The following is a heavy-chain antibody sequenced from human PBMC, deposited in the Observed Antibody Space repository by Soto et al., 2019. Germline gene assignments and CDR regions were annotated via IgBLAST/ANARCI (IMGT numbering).Heavy chain of an antibody. CDR2: IYYRGST. V-gene: IGHV4-31*03. D-gene: IGHD2-21*02. Sequence: QVQLQESGPGLVKPSQTLSLTCTVSGGSLSSVGYYWSWIRQHPGKALEWIGYIYYRGSTYYNPSLKSRFTISVDTSKNQCSLKLSSVTAADTAVYYCARVCGGDCHNGMDVWGQGTTVTVSS. J-gene: IGHJ6*02. CDR1: GGSLSSVGYY. CDR3: ARVCGGDCHNGMDV.